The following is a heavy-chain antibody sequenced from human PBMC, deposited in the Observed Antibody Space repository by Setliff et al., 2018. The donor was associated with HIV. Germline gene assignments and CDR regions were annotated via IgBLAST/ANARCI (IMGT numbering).Heavy chain of an antibody. CDR1: GFTFSDIE. CDR2: ISSRGSNI. D-gene: IGHD6-13*01. J-gene: IGHJ4*02. V-gene: IGHV3-48*03. Sequence: PGGSLRLSCGASGFTFSDIEMNWVRQAPGKGLEWVSYISSRGSNIFYADSVTGRFTISRDNAKNSLFLQMNSPRAADTAVYYCARDEYSSSGSDYWGQGTRVTVS. CDR3: ARDEYSSSGSDY.